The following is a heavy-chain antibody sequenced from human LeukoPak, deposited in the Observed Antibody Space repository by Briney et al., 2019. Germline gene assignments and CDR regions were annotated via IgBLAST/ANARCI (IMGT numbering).Heavy chain of an antibody. Sequence: TSETLSLTCTVSGGSISSSSYYWGWIRQPPGKGLEWIGSIYYSGSTYYDPSLKSRVTISVDTSKNQFSLKLSSVTAADTALYYCARGRGYDPVVFYFDYWGQGNLVTVFS. CDR3: ARGRGYDPVVFYFDY. CDR1: GGSISSSSYY. D-gene: IGHD5-12*01. CDR2: IYYSGST. J-gene: IGHJ4*02. V-gene: IGHV4-39*07.